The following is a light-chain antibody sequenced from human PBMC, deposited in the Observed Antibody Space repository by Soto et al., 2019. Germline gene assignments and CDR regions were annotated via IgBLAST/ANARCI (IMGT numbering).Light chain of an antibody. Sequence: EFVLTQSPGTLSLSPLERATLSCRASQTVRNNYLAWYQQKPGQAPRLLIYDASNRATGIPARFSGSGSGTDFTLTISRLEPEDFAVYYCHQYGSSPRTFGQGTKVDIK. V-gene: IGKV3-20*01. CDR3: HQYGSSPRT. CDR1: QTVRNNY. CDR2: DAS. J-gene: IGKJ1*01.